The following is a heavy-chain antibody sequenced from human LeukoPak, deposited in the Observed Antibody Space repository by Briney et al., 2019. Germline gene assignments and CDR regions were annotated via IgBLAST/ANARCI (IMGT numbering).Heavy chain of an antibody. CDR3: ATQSITLVVVISPFDY. D-gene: IGHD3-22*01. CDR2: IQDDGATT. Sequence: GGSLSLSCPASGLTFSNFPMHWVRQAPGKGLEWVALIQDDGATTNYVDSVRGRFTISRDNSKSTVYLQMNSLKPDDTAVYYCATQSITLVVVISPFDYWGQGTLVTVSS. CDR1: GLTFSNFP. J-gene: IGHJ4*02. V-gene: IGHV3-30*02.